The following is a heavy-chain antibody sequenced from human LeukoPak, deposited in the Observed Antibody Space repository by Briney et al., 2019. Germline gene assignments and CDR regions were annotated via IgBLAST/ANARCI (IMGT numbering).Heavy chain of an antibody. J-gene: IGHJ4*02. V-gene: IGHV4-59*01. D-gene: IGHD3-16*02. CDR2: IYYSGST. CDR1: GGSISSYH. CDR3: ARHVYDYVWGSYRYTGQFDY. Sequence: KASETLSLTCTVSGGSISSYHWSWIRQPPGKGLEWIGYIYYSGSTNYNPSLKSRVTISVDTSNNQFSLRLSSVTAADTAVYYCARHVYDYVWGSYRYTGQFDYWGQGTLVTVSS.